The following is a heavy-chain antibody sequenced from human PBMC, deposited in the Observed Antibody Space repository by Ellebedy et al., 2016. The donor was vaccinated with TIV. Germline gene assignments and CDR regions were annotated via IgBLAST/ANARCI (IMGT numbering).Heavy chain of an antibody. Sequence: MPSETLSLTCTVSSVSMKNYYWSWIRQPPGKGLEWIGYVYYSGTTNYNPSLRSRVAISIDTSKNEISLKLTSVTAADTAVYFCARQSRFGAPYYHHVMYVWGQGTTVTVSS. CDR2: VYYSGTT. V-gene: IGHV4-59*08. D-gene: IGHD3-10*01. J-gene: IGHJ6*02. CDR1: SVSMKNYY. CDR3: ARQSRFGAPYYHHVMYV.